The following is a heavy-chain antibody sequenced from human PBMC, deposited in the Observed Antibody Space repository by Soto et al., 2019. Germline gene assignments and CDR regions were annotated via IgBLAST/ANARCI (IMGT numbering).Heavy chain of an antibody. D-gene: IGHD3-10*01. V-gene: IGHV4-59*01. CDR2: ISYSGST. J-gene: IGHJ4*02. Sequence: SETLSLTCTVSGGSISSYYWSWIRQPPGKGREWIGYISYSGSTKYNPSLKSRVTISVDTSKNQFSLKLSSVTAADTAVYYCARDRGRYFDYWGQGTLVTVSS. CDR3: ARDRGRYFDY. CDR1: GGSISSYY.